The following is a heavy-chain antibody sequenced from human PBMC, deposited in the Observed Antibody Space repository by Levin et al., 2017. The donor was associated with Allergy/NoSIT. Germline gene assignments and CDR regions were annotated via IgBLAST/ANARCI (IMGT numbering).Heavy chain of an antibody. CDR3: VREYYGLLAGYYFDY. CDR1: GFSFSTFE. D-gene: IGHD3-9*01. Sequence: GGSLRLSCAASGFSFSTFEMNWVRQAPGKGLEWLSYINNNGGTTHYADSVKGRFTVSRDNAKSSLFLQMNSLRPEDSAVYYCVREYYGLLAGYYFDYWGQGTVVTVSS. CDR2: INNNGGTT. J-gene: IGHJ4*02. V-gene: IGHV3-48*03.